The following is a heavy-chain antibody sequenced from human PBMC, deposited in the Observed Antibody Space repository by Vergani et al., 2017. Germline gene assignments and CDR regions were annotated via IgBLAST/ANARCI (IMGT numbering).Heavy chain of an antibody. V-gene: IGHV3-23*01. J-gene: IGHJ4*02. D-gene: IGHD5-12*01. CDR2: IAAGGGAT. CDR1: GFTFTDYG. Sequence: HLLYSFGCSVPPGGSLRLSCAASGFTFTDYGMTWVRQAPGRGLEWVSTIAAGGGATFYADSVKGRFTISRDNSKNILYLQLRTLRVDDSAIYYCVRKWLTNEEVDYWGQGTLVTVSS. CDR3: VRKWLTNEEVDY.